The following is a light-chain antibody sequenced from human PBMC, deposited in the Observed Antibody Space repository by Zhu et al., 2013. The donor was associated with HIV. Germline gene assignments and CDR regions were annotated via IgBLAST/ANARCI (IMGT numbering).Light chain of an antibody. J-gene: IGLJ2*01. Sequence: QSVLTQPPSLSAAPGQKVTISCSGSNSNIGNNLVSWYHQVPGAAPKLVIYDNDKRPSGIPDRFSGSKSGTSATLGITGLQTGDEADYYCGTWDSSLNVVLFGGGTKLTVL. CDR3: GTWDSSLNVVL. CDR2: DND. CDR1: NSNIGNNL. V-gene: IGLV1-51*01.